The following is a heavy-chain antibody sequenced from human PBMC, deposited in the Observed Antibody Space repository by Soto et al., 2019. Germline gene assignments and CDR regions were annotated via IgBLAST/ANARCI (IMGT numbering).Heavy chain of an antibody. Sequence: QVQLVQSGDEVKKPGASVKVSCKASGYIFVNYGIAWVRQAPGQGLEWMGWISPYTGNTHSATQVQGRLTMTTDTPXRTAYMDLGSLTSDDTAVYYCVMVDNYVTPTPQDVWGQGTTVTVSS. CDR2: ISPYTGNT. CDR1: GYIFVNYG. D-gene: IGHD3-16*01. J-gene: IGHJ6*02. V-gene: IGHV1-18*01. CDR3: VMVDNYVTPTPQDV.